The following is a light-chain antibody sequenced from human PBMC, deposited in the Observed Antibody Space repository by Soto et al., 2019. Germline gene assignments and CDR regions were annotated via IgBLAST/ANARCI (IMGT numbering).Light chain of an antibody. CDR3: SSYTTVSTYV. V-gene: IGLV2-14*01. CDR2: DVR. Sequence: QSALTQPASVSGSPGQSITISCTGTSSDVGGYNYVSWYQQHPGKAPKLMIYDVRNRPSWVSNRFSGSKSVNTASLTISGLQAEDEADYYCSSYTTVSTYVFGTGTKVTVL. CDR1: SSDVGGYNY. J-gene: IGLJ1*01.